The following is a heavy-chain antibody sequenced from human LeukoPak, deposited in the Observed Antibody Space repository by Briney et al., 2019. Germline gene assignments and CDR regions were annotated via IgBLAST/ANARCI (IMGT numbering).Heavy chain of an antibody. Sequence: GASVKVSFKTSGYTFTDHQMHWVRQAPGQGLEWMGRVEPNSGDTIYAQNFQGRVAMTSDTSTNTASMELSSLKSDDTAVYYCATETWYFASWGQGTLVTVSS. V-gene: IGHV1-2*02. CDR2: VEPNSGDT. CDR1: GYTFTDHQ. CDR3: ATETWYFAS. J-gene: IGHJ4*02.